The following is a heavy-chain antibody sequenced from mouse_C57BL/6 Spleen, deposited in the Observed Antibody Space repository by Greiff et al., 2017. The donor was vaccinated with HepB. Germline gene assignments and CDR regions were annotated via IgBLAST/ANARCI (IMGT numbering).Heavy chain of an antibody. D-gene: IGHD2-5*01. CDR2: ISDGGSYT. CDR1: GFTFSSYA. Sequence: EVKVEESGGGLVKPGGSLKLSCAASGFTFSSYAMSWVRQTPEKRLEWVATISDGGSYTYYPDNVKGRFTISRDNAKNNLYLQMSHLKSEDTAMYYCARSPYYSNYWYFDVWGTGTTVTVSS. J-gene: IGHJ1*03. V-gene: IGHV5-4*03. CDR3: ARSPYYSNYWYFDV.